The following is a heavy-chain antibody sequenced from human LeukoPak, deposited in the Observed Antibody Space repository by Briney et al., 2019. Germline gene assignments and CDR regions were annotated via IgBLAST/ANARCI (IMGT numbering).Heavy chain of an antibody. Sequence: GGSLRLSCTASGFTVSSNYMSWVRQAPGKGLFWVSRIINDASSTLYADSVKGRFTISRDNAKNTLYLQMNSLTVEDTGVYYCARGPLGTGEIDYWGQGTLVTVSS. V-gene: IGHV3-74*01. J-gene: IGHJ4*02. D-gene: IGHD7-27*01. CDR3: ARGPLGTGEIDY. CDR1: GFTVSSNY. CDR2: IINDASST.